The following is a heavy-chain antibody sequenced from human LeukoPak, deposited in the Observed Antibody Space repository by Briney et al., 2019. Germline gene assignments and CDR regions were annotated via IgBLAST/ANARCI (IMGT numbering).Heavy chain of an antibody. J-gene: IGHJ4*02. Sequence: PGGSLRLSCAAPGFTVSSNYMSWVRQAPGKGLEWVSVIYSGGSTYYADSVKGRFTISRDNSKNTLYLQMNSLRAEDTAVYYCARDLLYYDSSGSFDYWGQGTLVTVSS. CDR3: ARDLLYYDSSGSFDY. D-gene: IGHD3-22*01. CDR1: GFTVSSNY. CDR2: IYSGGST. V-gene: IGHV3-66*01.